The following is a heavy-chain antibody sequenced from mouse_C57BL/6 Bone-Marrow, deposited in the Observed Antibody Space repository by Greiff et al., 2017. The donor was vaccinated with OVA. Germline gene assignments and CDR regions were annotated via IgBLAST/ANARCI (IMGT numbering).Heavy chain of an antibody. J-gene: IGHJ4*01. CDR3: TRDRDNNYIMDY. D-gene: IGHD2-5*01. V-gene: IGHV5-9-1*02. CDR2: ISSGGDYI. Sequence: EVMLVESGEGLVKPGGSLKLSCAASGFTFSSYAMSWVRQTPEKRLEWVAYISSGGDYIYYADTVKGRFTISRDNARNTLYLQMSSLKSEDTAMYYCTRDRDNNYIMDYWGQGTSVTVSS. CDR1: GFTFSSYA.